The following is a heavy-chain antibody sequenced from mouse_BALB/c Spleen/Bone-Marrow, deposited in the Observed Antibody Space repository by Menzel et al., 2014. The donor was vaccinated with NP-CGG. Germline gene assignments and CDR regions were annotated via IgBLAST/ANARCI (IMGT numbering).Heavy chain of an antibody. V-gene: IGHV4-1*02. CDR2: INPDSRTI. CDR1: GFDFSRYW. J-gene: IGHJ2*01. CDR3: ARPDYYGYLNY. Sequence: EVNLVESGGGLVQPGGSLKLSCAASGFDFSRYWMSWVRQAPGKGLEWIGEINPDSRTINYSPSLKDKFIISRDNAKNTLYLRLNKVRSEDTALYYCARPDYYGYLNYWGQGTTLTVSS. D-gene: IGHD1-1*01.